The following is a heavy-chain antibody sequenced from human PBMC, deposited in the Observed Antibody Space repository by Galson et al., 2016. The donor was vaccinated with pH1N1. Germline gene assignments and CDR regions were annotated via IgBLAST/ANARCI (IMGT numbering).Heavy chain of an antibody. J-gene: IGHJ3*01. V-gene: IGHV2-5*01. CDR1: GFSLTTTGEG. CDR2: IYWNDDE. Sequence: PALVKPTQTVTLTCVFSGFSLTTTGEGVGWIRQPPGKALEWLAIIYWNDDERYSPSLENRLTISKDTSKNQVVLTMTNMDPVDTATFYCAHNSWATVSRVNAVDVWGGGTMLTVAS. CDR3: AHNSWATVSRVNAVDV. D-gene: IGHD4-17*01.